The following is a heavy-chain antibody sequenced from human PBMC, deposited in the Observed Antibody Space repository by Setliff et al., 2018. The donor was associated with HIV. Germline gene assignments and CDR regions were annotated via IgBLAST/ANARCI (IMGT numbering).Heavy chain of an antibody. D-gene: IGHD2-21*01. V-gene: IGHV1-2*02. CDR3: ARGSMSMVMFILVSAFDI. Sequence: ASVKVSCKASGYTLTDYYVQWVRQAPGQGLEWMGWVNPHDGGTYYAQILEGRVTMTRDTSTNTAYMELSSLTSDDTAVYFCARGSMSMVMFILVSAFDIWGQGTLVTVSS. CDR1: GYTLTDYY. CDR2: VNPHDGGT. J-gene: IGHJ3*02.